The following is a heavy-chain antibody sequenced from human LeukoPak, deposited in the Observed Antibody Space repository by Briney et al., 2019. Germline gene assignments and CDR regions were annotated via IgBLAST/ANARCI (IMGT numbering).Heavy chain of an antibody. V-gene: IGHV3-30*18. J-gene: IGHJ3*02. Sequence: GGSLRLSCAASGFTFSSHSMNWARQAPGKGLEWVAVISYDGSNKYYADSVKGRFTISRDNSKNTLYLQMNSLRAEDTAVYYCAKTRGVAGSDAFDIWGQGTMVTVSS. CDR1: GFTFSSHS. CDR3: AKTRGVAGSDAFDI. CDR2: ISYDGSNK. D-gene: IGHD6-19*01.